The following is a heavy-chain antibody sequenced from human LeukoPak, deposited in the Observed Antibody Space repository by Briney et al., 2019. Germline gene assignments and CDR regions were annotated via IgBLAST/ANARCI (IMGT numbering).Heavy chain of an antibody. J-gene: IGHJ4*02. CDR2: IRYDGSNR. Sequence: PGGSLRLSCAVSGFTLRDYGMHWVRQAPGKGLEWVAFIRYDGSNRYYADSVKGRFTISRDNSKNTLYLQMNSLRVEDTAVYYCARDGDGDYVFSYYFDYWGQGTLVTVSS. CDR1: GFTLRDYG. V-gene: IGHV3-30*02. D-gene: IGHD4-17*01. CDR3: ARDGDGDYVFSYYFDY.